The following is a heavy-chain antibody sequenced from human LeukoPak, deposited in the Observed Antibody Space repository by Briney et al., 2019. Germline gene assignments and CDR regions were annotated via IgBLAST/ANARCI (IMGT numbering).Heavy chain of an antibody. CDR2: IYYNGTS. Sequence: SETLSLTCTVSGGSISSYYWSWIRQPPGKGLEWIGYIYYNGTSNYNPSLKSRITISVDTSKNQFSLKLSSVTAADTAVYYCARNGSWFDPWGQGTLVTVSS. CDR1: GGSISSYY. J-gene: IGHJ5*02. CDR3: ARNGSWFDP. V-gene: IGHV4-59*08.